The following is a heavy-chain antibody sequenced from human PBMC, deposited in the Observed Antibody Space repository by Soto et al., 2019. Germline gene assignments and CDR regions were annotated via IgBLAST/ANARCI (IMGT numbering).Heavy chain of an antibody. Sequence: SETLSLTCTVSGGSISSGGYYWNWIRQHPGKGLEWIGSIYYSGSTYYNPPLRSRVTISVDTSKNQFSLKLSSVTAADTAVYYCARSPDSRGYYPRWYYYGMDVWGQGTTVTV. CDR2: IYYSGST. J-gene: IGHJ6*02. V-gene: IGHV4-39*07. CDR1: GGSISSGGYY. CDR3: ARSPDSRGYYPRWYYYGMDV. D-gene: IGHD3-22*01.